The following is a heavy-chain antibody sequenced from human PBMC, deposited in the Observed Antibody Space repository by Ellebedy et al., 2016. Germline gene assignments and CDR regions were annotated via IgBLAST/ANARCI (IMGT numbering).Heavy chain of an antibody. CDR2: IYNNGRT. V-gene: IGHV4-59*13. CDR3: ARSGRVTGKDDPLDF. D-gene: IGHD3-10*01. J-gene: IGHJ4*03. Sequence: SETLSLXXTVSGGSISTYYWSWIRQSPGKGLEWIGYIYNNGRTNYNPSLKSRATISVAASENQVSLRLDSVTAADTAVYYCARSGRVTGKDDPLDFWGQGTVVAVSS. CDR1: GGSISTYY.